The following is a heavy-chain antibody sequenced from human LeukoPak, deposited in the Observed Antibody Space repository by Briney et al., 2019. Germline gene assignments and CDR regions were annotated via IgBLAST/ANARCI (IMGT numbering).Heavy chain of an antibody. J-gene: IGHJ3*02. CDR3: PRDKGYGFDI. CDR2: ISNDGGRT. CDR1: GLTFCSYW. Sequence: GGSLRLSCAASGLTFCSYWMSWVRQAPGKGLVWVSRISNDGGRTTYADSVKGRFTISRDNAKNTLYLQMNSLRAEDTAVYYCPRDKGYGFDIWGQGTMVTVSS. V-gene: IGHV3-74*03.